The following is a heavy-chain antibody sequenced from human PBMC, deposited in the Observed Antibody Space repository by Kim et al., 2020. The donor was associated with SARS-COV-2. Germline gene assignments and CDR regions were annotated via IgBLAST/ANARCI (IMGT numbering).Heavy chain of an antibody. CDR2: IYYSGST. CDR3: ARHLYYGSGSPVDWFDP. Sequence: SETLSLTCTVSGGSISSSSYYWGWIRQPPGKGLEWIGSIYYSGSTYYNPSLKSRVTISVDTSKNQFSLKLSSVTAADTAVYYCARHLYYGSGSPVDWFDPWGQGTLVTVSS. J-gene: IGHJ5*02. CDR1: GGSISSSSYY. V-gene: IGHV4-39*01. D-gene: IGHD3-10*01.